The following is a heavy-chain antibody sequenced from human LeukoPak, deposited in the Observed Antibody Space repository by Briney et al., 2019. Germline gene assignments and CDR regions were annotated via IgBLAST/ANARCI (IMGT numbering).Heavy chain of an antibody. Sequence: GESLRISCKGSGYSFSSYWISWVRQLPGKGLEWKGRIDPGDSFTKYRPSLEGRVTISADKSLSTVYLQWSGLKASDTAIYYCARDGGGVSSWVSHWGQGTLVTVSS. CDR2: IDPGDSFT. V-gene: IGHV5-10-1*01. D-gene: IGHD2-8*02. CDR1: GYSFSSYW. CDR3: ARDGGGVSSWVSH. J-gene: IGHJ4*02.